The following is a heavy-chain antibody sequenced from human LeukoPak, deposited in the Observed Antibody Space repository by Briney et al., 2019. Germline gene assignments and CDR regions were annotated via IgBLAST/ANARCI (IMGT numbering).Heavy chain of an antibody. CDR3: ASQISSPDMG. D-gene: IGHD1-26*01. J-gene: IGHJ4*02. CDR1: GFTFSTYG. V-gene: IGHV3-30*02. Sequence: PGGSLRLSCAASGFTFSTYGIHWVRQAPGKGLEWVTFIRYDGSRKYYVDSVKGRFTISRDNSKNTLYLQMSSLRGEDTALYYCASQISSPDMGWGQGALVTVSS. CDR2: IRYDGSRK.